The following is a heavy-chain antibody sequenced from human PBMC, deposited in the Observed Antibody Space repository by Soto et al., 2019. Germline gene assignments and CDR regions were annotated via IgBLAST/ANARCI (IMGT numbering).Heavy chain of an antibody. J-gene: IGHJ6*02. CDR2: IGEFGFST. CDR3: ARDSITRVSSDVPGMDV. Sequence: GGSLSLSCAASGFTFSTYAMSWVRQAPVKGLEWFSVIGEFGFSTQYSASVKGRFTISRDNSKNMLYLQMNSLRSDDTAVYYCARDSITRVSSDVPGMDVWGQGTTVTVSS. D-gene: IGHD3-16*01. CDR1: GFTFSTYA. V-gene: IGHV3-23*01.